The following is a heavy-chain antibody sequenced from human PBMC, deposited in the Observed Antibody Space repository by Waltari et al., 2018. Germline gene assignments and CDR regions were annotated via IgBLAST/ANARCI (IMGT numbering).Heavy chain of an antibody. CDR1: GFPFGSYG. CDR3: ARLGSSTDFWYFDL. J-gene: IGHJ2*01. CDR2: INSDGSST. Sequence: EVQLLESGGGLVQPGGSLRLSCAASGFPFGSYGMYWFRQAPGKGLVGVSRINSDGSSTAYADSVQGRFTISRDNAKNTLYLQMNSLRADDTAVYFCARLGSSTDFWYFDLWGRGTLVTVSS. D-gene: IGHD2-2*01. V-gene: IGHV3-74*01.